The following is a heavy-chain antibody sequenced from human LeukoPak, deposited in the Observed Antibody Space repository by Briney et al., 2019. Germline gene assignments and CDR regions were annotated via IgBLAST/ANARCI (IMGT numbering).Heavy chain of an antibody. CDR1: GGSISSSSYY. Sequence: PSETLSLTCTVSGGSISSSSYYWGWIRQPPGKGLEWIGRINYSGSTYYNPSLKSRVTISVDTSRNQLSLKLSSVTAADTAVYYCASGYSYDLFDYWGQGTLATVSS. V-gene: IGHV4-39*07. CDR2: INYSGST. J-gene: IGHJ4*02. CDR3: ASGYSYDLFDY. D-gene: IGHD5-18*01.